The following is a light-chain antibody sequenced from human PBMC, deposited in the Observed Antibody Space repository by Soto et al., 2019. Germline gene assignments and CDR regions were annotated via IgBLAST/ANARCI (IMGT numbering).Light chain of an antibody. Sequence: QSALTQPASVSGSPGQSITISCTGTSSDVGGYNYVSWYQQHPGKAPKLMIYDVSNRPSGVSNRFSGSKSGNTASLTISGLQAEDEADYYCSSYTSSSLYVFGTGTQLTGL. CDR1: SSDVGGYNY. CDR3: SSYTSSSLYV. J-gene: IGLJ1*01. V-gene: IGLV2-14*01. CDR2: DVS.